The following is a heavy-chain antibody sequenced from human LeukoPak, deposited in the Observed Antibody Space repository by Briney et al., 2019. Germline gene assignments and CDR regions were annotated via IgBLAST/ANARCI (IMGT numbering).Heavy chain of an antibody. Sequence: GESLRLSCAASGFTFSNNAMSWVRQAPGKGLEWVSATSTSDGSAYYADSVKGRFTITRDNSKNTLYLQMDSLRADDTAVYYCARYSGSYYYPPAWDLWGQGTLVTVSS. CDR2: TSTSDGSA. CDR1: GFTFSNNA. D-gene: IGHD1-26*01. CDR3: ARYSGSYYYPPAWDL. J-gene: IGHJ4*02. V-gene: IGHV3-23*01.